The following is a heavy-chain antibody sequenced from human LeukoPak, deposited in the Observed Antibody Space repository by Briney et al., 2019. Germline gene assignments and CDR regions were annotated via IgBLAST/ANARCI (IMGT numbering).Heavy chain of an antibody. V-gene: IGHV4-30-4*08. CDR2: IYYSGST. Sequence: SETLSLTCTVSGGPISSGDYYWSWIRQPPRKGLEWIGYIYYSGSTYYNPSLKSRVTISVDTSKNQFSLKLSSVTAADTAVYYCARGRRNYDYWGQGTLVTVSS. J-gene: IGHJ4*02. CDR3: ARGRRNYDY. CDR1: GGPISSGDYY. D-gene: IGHD5-24*01.